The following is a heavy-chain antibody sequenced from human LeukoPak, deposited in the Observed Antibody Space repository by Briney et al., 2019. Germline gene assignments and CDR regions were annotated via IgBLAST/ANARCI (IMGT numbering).Heavy chain of an antibody. J-gene: IGHJ5*02. D-gene: IGHD3-22*01. V-gene: IGHV2-5*02. CDR3: AHRRDSSGYQYRYWFAP. CDR2: IYCDDDN. Sequence: SGPTLVKPTQTLTLTCTFSVFSLSTSGVGVSWIRQPPGKALEWLALIYCDDDNRYSPSLKSRLSITKDTSKNQVVLTMTNVDPVDTAAYYSAHRRDSSGYQYRYWFAPWGQGTLVTVSS. CDR1: VFSLSTSGVG.